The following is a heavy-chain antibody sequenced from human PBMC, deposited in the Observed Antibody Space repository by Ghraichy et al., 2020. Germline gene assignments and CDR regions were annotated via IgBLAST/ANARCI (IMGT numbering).Heavy chain of an antibody. CDR3: ASLPTVTTAYYYGMDV. CDR1: GFTVSSNY. Sequence: GESLNTSCAASGFTVSSNYMSWVRQAPGKGLEWVSVIYSGGSTYYADSVKGRFTISRDNSKNTLYLQMNSLRAEDTAVYYCASLPTVTTAYYYGMDVWGQGTTVTVSS. V-gene: IGHV3-66*02. J-gene: IGHJ6*02. D-gene: IGHD4-17*01. CDR2: IYSGGST.